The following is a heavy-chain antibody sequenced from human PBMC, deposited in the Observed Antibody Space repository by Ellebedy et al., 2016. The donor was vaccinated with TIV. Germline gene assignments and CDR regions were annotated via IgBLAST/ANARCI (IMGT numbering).Heavy chain of an antibody. V-gene: IGHV4-4*02. Sequence: SETLSLTCAVSGGSISSSNWWSWVRQPPGKGLEWIGEIYHSGSTYYNPSLKSRVTISVDTSKNQFSLKLRSVTAADTAVYYCARFRGYNYGPSDYWGQGTLVTVSS. J-gene: IGHJ4*02. CDR1: GGSISSSNW. D-gene: IGHD5-18*01. CDR3: ARFRGYNYGPSDY. CDR2: IYHSGST.